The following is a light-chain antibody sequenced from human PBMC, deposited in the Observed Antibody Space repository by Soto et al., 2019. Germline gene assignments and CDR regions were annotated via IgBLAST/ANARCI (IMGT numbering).Light chain of an antibody. Sequence: IHMTQSPSALSASVGDRVTITCRASQSISTYLNWYQQKAGLAPKLLIYAASTLQSGVPSRFSGRGSGTDFTLTISSLQPEDVATYYCQKYDSAPQTFGQGTKVDI. CDR2: AAS. CDR1: QSISTY. J-gene: IGKJ1*01. V-gene: IGKV1-27*01. CDR3: QKYDSAPQT.